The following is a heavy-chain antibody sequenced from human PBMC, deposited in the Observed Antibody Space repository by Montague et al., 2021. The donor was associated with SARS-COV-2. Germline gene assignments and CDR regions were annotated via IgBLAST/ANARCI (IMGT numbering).Heavy chain of an antibody. D-gene: IGHD2-15*01. CDR3: ARLRDGVVPSPILGIGPYFTYYYMDV. J-gene: IGHJ6*03. CDR2: INHDGST. CDR1: GGSFSGYY. V-gene: IGHV4-34*01. Sequence: SETLSLTCAVHGGSFSGYYWNWIRRRPGKGLEWIGEINHDGSTNYNPSLKNRLTISADTSKNQFSLKLTSVAATDTAVYYCARLRDGVVPSPILGIGPYFTYYYMDVWGKGTTVTVS.